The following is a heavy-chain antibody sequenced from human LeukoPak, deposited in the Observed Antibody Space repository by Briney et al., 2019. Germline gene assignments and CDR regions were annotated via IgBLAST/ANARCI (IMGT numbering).Heavy chain of an antibody. CDR3: ARGLVGGAGGTDY. CDR2: IIPIFGTA. CDR1: GGTFSSYA. D-gene: IGHD3-16*01. Sequence: ASVKVSCKASGGTFSSYAISWVRQAPGQGLEWMGGIIPIFGTANYAQKFQGRVTITADESTGTAYMELSSLRSEDTAVYYCARGLVGGAGGTDYWGQGTLVTVSS. J-gene: IGHJ4*02. V-gene: IGHV1-69*13.